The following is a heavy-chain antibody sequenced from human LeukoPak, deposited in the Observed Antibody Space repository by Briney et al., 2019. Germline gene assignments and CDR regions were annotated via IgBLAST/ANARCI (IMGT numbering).Heavy chain of an antibody. D-gene: IGHD3-22*01. CDR2: INHSGST. CDR3: ARGPYSYDSSGAFDI. V-gene: IGHV4-34*01. CDR1: GGSFSGYY. Sequence: SETLSLTCAVYGGSFSGYYWSWIRQPPGKGLEWIGEINHSGSTNYNPSPKSRVTISVDTSKNQFSLKLSSVTAADTAVYFCARGPYSYDSSGAFDIWGQGTVVTVSS. J-gene: IGHJ3*02.